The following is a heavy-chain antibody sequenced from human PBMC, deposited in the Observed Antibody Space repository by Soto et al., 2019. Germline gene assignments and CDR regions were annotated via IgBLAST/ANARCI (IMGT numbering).Heavy chain of an antibody. V-gene: IGHV1-69*01. Sequence: QVQLVQSGAEVKKPGSSVKVSCKASGGTFSSYAISWVRQAPGQGLEWMGGIIPIFGTANYAQKFQGRVTITADEPTSTAYMELSSLRSEDTAVYYCARDRREYYYDSSGYYYDAFDIWGQGTMVTVSS. CDR2: IIPIFGTA. CDR1: GGTFSSYA. CDR3: ARDRREYYYDSSGYYYDAFDI. D-gene: IGHD3-22*01. J-gene: IGHJ3*02.